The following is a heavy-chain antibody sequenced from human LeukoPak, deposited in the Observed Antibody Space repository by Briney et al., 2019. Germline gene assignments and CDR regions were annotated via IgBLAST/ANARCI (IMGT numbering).Heavy chain of an antibody. CDR3: ARVWGAIDY. D-gene: IGHD3-16*01. Sequence: ASVKVSCKASGFTFTSSAVQWVRQATGQGLEWMGWMNPKSGNTGSAQRFQGRVTMTRDTSISTAYMELSSLRSEDTAVYYCARVWGAIDYWGQGTLVTVSS. J-gene: IGHJ4*02. CDR1: GFTFTSSA. V-gene: IGHV1-8*02. CDR2: MNPKSGNT.